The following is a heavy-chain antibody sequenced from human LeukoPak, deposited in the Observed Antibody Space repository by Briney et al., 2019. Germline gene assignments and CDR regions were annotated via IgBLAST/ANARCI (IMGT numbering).Heavy chain of an antibody. Sequence: GASVKVSCKASGYTFTGYYMHWVRQAPGQGLEWMGRINPNSGGTNYAQKFQGRVTMTRDTSISTAYMELSRLRSDDTAAYYCARGDGSGIYYYYYYYMDVWGKGTTVTVSS. J-gene: IGHJ6*03. CDR2: INPNSGGT. CDR3: ARGDGSGIYYYYYYYMDV. CDR1: GYTFTGYY. V-gene: IGHV1-2*06. D-gene: IGHD3-10*01.